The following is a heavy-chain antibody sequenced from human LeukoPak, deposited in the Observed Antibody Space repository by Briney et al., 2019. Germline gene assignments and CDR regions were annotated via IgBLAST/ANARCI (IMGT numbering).Heavy chain of an antibody. CDR1: GFTFSSYW. V-gene: IGHV3-7*01. Sequence: GGSLRLSCAGSGFTFSSYWMSWVRQAPGKGLEWVANIKQDGSEEHYVDSVKGRFTISRDNAKNSLFLQMNSLRAEDTAVYFCARVKQQLVRLLGRDTTYYYYYYMDVWGKGTTVTVSS. CDR2: IKQDGSEE. D-gene: IGHD6-13*01. J-gene: IGHJ6*03. CDR3: ARVKQQLVRLLGRDTTYYYYYYMDV.